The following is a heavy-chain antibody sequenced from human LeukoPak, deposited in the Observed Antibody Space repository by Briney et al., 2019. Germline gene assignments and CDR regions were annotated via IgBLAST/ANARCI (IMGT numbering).Heavy chain of an antibody. D-gene: IGHD3-16*01. V-gene: IGHV3-48*01. CDR1: GFTFSSYS. Sequence: GGSLRLSCAASGFTFSSYSMHWVRQAPGKGLEWVSYITSSSSTIYYADSVKGRFTISRDNAKNSLYLRMNSLRAEDTAVYYCARDRGYWFDPWGQGTLVTVSS. CDR3: ARDRGYWFDP. J-gene: IGHJ5*02. CDR2: ITSSSSTI.